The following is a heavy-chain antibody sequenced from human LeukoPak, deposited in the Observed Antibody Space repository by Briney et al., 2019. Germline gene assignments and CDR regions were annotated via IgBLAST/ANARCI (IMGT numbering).Heavy chain of an antibody. V-gene: IGHV3-30*18. CDR1: GFTFSSYG. CDR3: AKEYGIVVVPAAITGFDP. J-gene: IGHJ5*02. D-gene: IGHD2-2*01. CDR2: ISYDGSNK. Sequence: GGSLRLSCAASGFTFSSYGMHWVRQAPGKGLEWVAVISYDGSNKYYADSVKGRFTISRDNSKNTLYLQMSSLRAEDTAVYYCAKEYGIVVVPAAITGFDPWGQGTLVTVSS.